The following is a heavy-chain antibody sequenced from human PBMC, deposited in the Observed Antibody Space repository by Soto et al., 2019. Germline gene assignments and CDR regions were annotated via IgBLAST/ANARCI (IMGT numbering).Heavy chain of an antibody. V-gene: IGHV3-48*03. CDR2: ISSDGTTI. Sequence: LRLSCEVSGLSLSKFEMTWVRQAPGKGLEWVSSISSDGTTIYYADSVQGRFTISRDNDKNSLYLQMNSLKGEDTATYYCVRVGVVARPYWGQGTPVTVSS. CDR3: VRVGVVARPY. CDR1: GLSLSKFE. D-gene: IGHD2-21*01. J-gene: IGHJ4*02.